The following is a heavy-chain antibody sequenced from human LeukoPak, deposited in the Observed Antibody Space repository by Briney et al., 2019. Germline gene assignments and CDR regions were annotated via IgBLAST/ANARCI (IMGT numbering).Heavy chain of an antibody. D-gene: IGHD3-22*01. CDR2: ISSSGST. V-gene: IGHV4-61*02. CDR3: ARGPYSYDSSGAFDI. J-gene: IGHJ3*02. Sequence: SEALSLTCTVSGGSISSGDYYWSWIRQPTGKGLEWIGRISSSGSTNYNPSLKSRVTISVDTSKNQFSLKLSSVTAADTAVYFCARGPYSYDSSGAFDIWGQGTMVTVSS. CDR1: GGSISSGDYY.